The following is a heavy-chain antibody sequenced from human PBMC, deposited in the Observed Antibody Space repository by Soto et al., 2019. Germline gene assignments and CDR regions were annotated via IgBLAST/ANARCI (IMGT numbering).Heavy chain of an antibody. CDR1: VGTFSNSV. D-gene: IGHD1-26*01. CDR2: MLRIFGTP. Sequence: SVKVSCKASVGTFSNSVIIWVRQAPGQGLEWMGGMLRIFGTPSDEQKFQGTLTICADVFSSAAYVELTIVRSEDRGVHCCASPWEGRNKAILKGLAHWGQGRLVTVSS. CDR3: ASPWEGRNKAILKGLAH. V-gene: IGHV1-69*13. J-gene: IGHJ4*02.